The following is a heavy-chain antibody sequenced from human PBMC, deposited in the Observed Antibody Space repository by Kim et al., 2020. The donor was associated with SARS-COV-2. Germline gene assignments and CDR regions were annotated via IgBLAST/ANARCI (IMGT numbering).Heavy chain of an antibody. Sequence: SVKGRFTISRDNSKNTLYLQMNSLRAEDTAVYYCAKDKQQLVHNYYGMDVWGQGTTVTVSS. CDR3: AKDKQQLVHNYYGMDV. V-gene: IGHV3-23*01. D-gene: IGHD6-13*01. J-gene: IGHJ6*02.